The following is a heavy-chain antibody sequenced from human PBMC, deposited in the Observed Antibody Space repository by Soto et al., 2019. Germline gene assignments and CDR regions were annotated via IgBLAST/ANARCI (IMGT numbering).Heavy chain of an antibody. J-gene: IGHJ4*02. Sequence: PSETLSLTCTVSGGSISSSSYYWGWIRQPPGKGLEWIGSIYYSGSTYYNPSLKSRVTISVDTSKNQFSLKLSSVTAADAAVYYCARSDGYCSGGRCTIDYWGQRTLVTGSS. CDR2: IYYSGST. CDR3: ARSDGYCSGGRCTIDY. V-gene: IGHV4-39*01. D-gene: IGHD2-15*01. CDR1: GGSISSSSYY.